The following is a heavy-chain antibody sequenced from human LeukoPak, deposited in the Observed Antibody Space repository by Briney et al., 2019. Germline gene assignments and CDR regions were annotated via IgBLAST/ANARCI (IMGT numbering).Heavy chain of an antibody. CDR2: IRYDGSNK. Sequence: GGSLRLSCAASGFTFSSYGMHWVRQAPGKGLERVAFIRYDGSNKYYADSVKGRFTISRDNSKNTLYLQMNSLRAEDTAVYYCAKERVIVVPLDAFDTWGQGTMVTVSS. D-gene: IGHD3-22*01. J-gene: IGHJ3*02. CDR3: AKERVIVVPLDAFDT. V-gene: IGHV3-30*02. CDR1: GFTFSSYG.